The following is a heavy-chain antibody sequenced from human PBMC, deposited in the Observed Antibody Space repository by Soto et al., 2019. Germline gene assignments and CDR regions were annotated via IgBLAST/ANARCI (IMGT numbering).Heavy chain of an antibody. J-gene: IGHJ3*02. CDR1: GYTFTSYY. Sequence: VSVKVSCKASGYTFTSYYMHWVRQAPGQGLEWMGIINPSGGSTSYAQKFQGRVTMTRDTSTSTVYMELSSLRSEDTAVYYCATTTSGSSDAFDIWGQGTMVTVS. D-gene: IGHD1-26*01. CDR2: INPSGGST. CDR3: ATTTSGSSDAFDI. V-gene: IGHV1-46*03.